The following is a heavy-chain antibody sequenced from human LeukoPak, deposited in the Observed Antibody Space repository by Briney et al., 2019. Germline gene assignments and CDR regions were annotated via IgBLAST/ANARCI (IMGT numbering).Heavy chain of an antibody. D-gene: IGHD6-13*01. Sequence: GGSLRLSCAASGFTFSSYAMSWVRQAPGKGLEWVPAISGSGGSTYYADSVKGRFTISRDNSKNTLYLQMNSLRAEDTAVYYCAKGAYSSSWASRYYFDYWGQGTLVTVSS. CDR2: ISGSGGST. V-gene: IGHV3-23*01. J-gene: IGHJ4*02. CDR3: AKGAYSSSWASRYYFDY. CDR1: GFTFSSYA.